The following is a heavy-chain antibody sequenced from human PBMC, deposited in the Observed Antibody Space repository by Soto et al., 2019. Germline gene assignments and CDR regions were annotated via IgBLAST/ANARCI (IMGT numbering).Heavy chain of an antibody. Sequence: QVQLQESGPGLVKPSETLSLTCTVSGGSVSSGNHYWTWIRQPPGKGLEWIGYIYYHGRANYSPCLKSRGTILVDTSKNPVSWKLRCVTSADAAVYYCARACLAASSGYVSYYSYGMDVWGQGTTVTVSS. CDR3: ARACLAASSGYVSYYSYGMDV. CDR2: IYYHGRA. CDR1: GGSVSSGNHY. D-gene: IGHD5-12*01. J-gene: IGHJ6*02. V-gene: IGHV4-61*01.